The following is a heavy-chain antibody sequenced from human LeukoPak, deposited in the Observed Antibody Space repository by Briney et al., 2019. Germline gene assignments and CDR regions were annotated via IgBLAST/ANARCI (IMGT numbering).Heavy chain of an antibody. CDR1: GGSFSVYY. CDR3: ASHPSYYYDSSGSKEGNWFDP. J-gene: IGHJ5*02. V-gene: IGHV4-34*01. D-gene: IGHD3-22*01. Sequence: SETLSLTCAVYGGSFSVYYWRWIRPPPGKGLVGIGEINHSGSTNYNPSLKSRVTISVDTSKNQFSLKLSSVTAADTAVYYCASHPSYYYDSSGSKEGNWFDPWGQGTLVTVSS. CDR2: INHSGST.